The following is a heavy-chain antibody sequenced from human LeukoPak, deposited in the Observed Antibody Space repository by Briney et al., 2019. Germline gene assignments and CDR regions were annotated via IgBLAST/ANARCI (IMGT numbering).Heavy chain of an antibody. CDR2: ISDSGGYT. CDR1: GFTFNNYA. J-gene: IGHJ5*02. CDR3: ARQDPYTSGWYP. D-gene: IGHD6-19*01. Sequence: GGSLRLSCAASGFTFNNYAMSWVRQAPGHGLEWVSAISDSGGYTYYADSVKGRFTISRDNSKNTLYLQMNSLRAEDTAVYYCARQDPYTSGWYPWGQGTLVTVSS. V-gene: IGHV3-23*01.